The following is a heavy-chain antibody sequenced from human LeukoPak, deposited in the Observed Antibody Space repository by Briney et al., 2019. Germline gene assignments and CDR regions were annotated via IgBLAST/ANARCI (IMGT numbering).Heavy chain of an antibody. J-gene: IGHJ4*02. CDR3: ARGRLGATMNY. V-gene: IGHV4-59*01. D-gene: IGHD1-26*01. CDR2: IYYSGST. Sequence: SETLSLTCTVSGGSISSYYWSWIRQPPGKRLEWIGYIYYSGSTNYNPSLKSRVTISVDTSKNQFSLKLSSVTAADTAAYYCARGRLGATMNYWGQGTLVTVSS. CDR1: GGSISSYY.